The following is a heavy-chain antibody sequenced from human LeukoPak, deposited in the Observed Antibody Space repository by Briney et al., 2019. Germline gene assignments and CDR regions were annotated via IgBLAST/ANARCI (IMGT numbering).Heavy chain of an antibody. CDR2: ITSTSDTI. V-gene: IGHV3-48*01. CDR1: GFPFSTYS. CDR3: ASGVYSSSRYNWFDP. Sequence: GGSLRLSCVTSGFPFSTYSMNWVRQAPGKGLEWLSYITSTSDTIYYADSVKGRFTISRDNAKNSLYLQMNSLRAEDTAVYYCASGVYSSSRYNWFDPWGQGTLVTVSS. D-gene: IGHD6-13*01. J-gene: IGHJ5*02.